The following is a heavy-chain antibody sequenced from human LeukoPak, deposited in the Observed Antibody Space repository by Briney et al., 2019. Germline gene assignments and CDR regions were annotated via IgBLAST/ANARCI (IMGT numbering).Heavy chain of an antibody. Sequence: PGGSLRLSCAASGFTFSSYPMSWVRQAPGKGLQWVSAISNGGGSAHYADSVKGRITISRDNSKSTLYLQMNSLRAEDTAVYYCAKLTGDRALFDYWGQGTLVTVSS. D-gene: IGHD7-27*01. CDR2: ISNGGGSA. CDR3: AKLTGDRALFDY. V-gene: IGHV3-23*01. J-gene: IGHJ4*02. CDR1: GFTFSSYP.